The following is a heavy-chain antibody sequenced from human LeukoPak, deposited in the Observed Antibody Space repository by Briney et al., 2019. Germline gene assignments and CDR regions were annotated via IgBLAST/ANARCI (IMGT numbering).Heavy chain of an antibody. CDR2: INPNSGGT. CDR1: GCTFTGYY. CDR3: ARWLTTYYYYGMDV. V-gene: IGHV1-2*02. J-gene: IGHJ6*02. Sequence: GASVTVSFTASGCTFTGYYMHWVRQAPGQGQELMGWINPNSGGTNYSQKFQGRVTMTRDTSISTAYMELSRLRSDDTAVYYCARWLTTYYYYGMDVWGQGTTVTVSS. D-gene: IGHD3-22*01.